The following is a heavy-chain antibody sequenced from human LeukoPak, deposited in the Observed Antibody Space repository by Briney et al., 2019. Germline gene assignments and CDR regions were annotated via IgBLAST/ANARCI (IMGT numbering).Heavy chain of an antibody. Sequence: ASVKVSCKASGYTVTSYYMHWVRQAPGQGLEWMAILNPSGGSSNYAQKFQGRATLTRATSTGTVYMELSSLRSEDTAVYYCASVYKHGMDVWGQGTTVIVSS. J-gene: IGHJ6*02. V-gene: IGHV1-46*01. CDR2: LNPSGGSS. CDR1: GYTVTSYY. D-gene: IGHD5-24*01. CDR3: ASVYKHGMDV.